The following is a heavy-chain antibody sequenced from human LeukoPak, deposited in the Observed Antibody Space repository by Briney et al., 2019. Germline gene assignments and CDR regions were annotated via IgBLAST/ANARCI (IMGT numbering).Heavy chain of an antibody. D-gene: IGHD3-9*01. CDR3: ARDGLARYYDILTGYYLNAFDI. V-gene: IGHV1-2*02. J-gene: IGHJ3*02. Sequence: ASVKVSCKASGYTFTGYYMHWVRQAPGQGLEWMGWINPNSGGTNYAQKFQGRVTMTRDTSISTAYMELSRLRSDDTAVYYCARDGLARYYDILTGYYLNAFDIWGQGTMVTVSS. CDR2: INPNSGGT. CDR1: GYTFTGYY.